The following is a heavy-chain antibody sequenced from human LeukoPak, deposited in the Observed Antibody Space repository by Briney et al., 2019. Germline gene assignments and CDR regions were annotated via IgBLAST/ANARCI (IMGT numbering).Heavy chain of an antibody. CDR3: TRSRYGSTNCPYYFDY. CDR2: FYYSGST. V-gene: IGHV4-59*01. D-gene: IGHD2-2*01. J-gene: IGHJ4*02. Sequence: KPSETLSLTXTVSGGSISSSYWSWIRQTPGKGLELIGFFYYSGSTNYNPSLKSRVTISLDTSKNQFSLKMTSVTAADTAVYYCTRSRYGSTNCPYYFDYWGPGTMVTVSS. CDR1: GGSISSSY.